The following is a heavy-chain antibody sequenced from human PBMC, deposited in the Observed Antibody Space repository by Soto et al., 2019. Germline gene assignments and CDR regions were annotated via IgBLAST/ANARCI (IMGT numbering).Heavy chain of an antibody. J-gene: IGHJ1*01. CDR2: ISSSSSYI. D-gene: IGHD3-22*01. V-gene: IGHV3-21*01. CDR1: GFTFSSYS. CDR3: ARGSGYYYSEYFQH. Sequence: EVQLVESGGGLVKPGGSLRLSCAASGFTFSSYSMNWVRQAPGKGLEWVSSISSSSSYIYYADSVKGRFTISRDNATNSLYLQMNSLRAEVTAVYYCARGSGYYYSEYFQHWGQGTLVTVSS.